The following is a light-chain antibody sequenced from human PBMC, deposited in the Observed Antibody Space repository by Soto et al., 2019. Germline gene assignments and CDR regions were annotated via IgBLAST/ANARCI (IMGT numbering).Light chain of an antibody. J-gene: IGKJ4*02. V-gene: IGKV3-15*01. CDR1: QSLTSN. CDR2: DTS. Sequence: EILLTQSPVTLSVSPGARATLSCRASQSLTSNLAWYQQRPGQAPSLLIYDTSTRATDVPARFSGSGSGTEFTLTIASLQSEDFAVYYCQQYNHWPRRLSFGGGTRV. CDR3: QQYNHWPRRLS.